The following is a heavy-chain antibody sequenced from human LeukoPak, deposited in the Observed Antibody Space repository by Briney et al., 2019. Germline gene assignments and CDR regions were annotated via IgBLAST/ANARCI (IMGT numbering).Heavy chain of an antibody. Sequence: GGSLRLSRAASAFTFRDYGMHWVRQAAGKGLEWVAFIRYEGSSKDYGDSVKGRFTLSRDDSKNTLDLQTNSLRAEDTAVYYSVKTFVGEQYNMVLWGEGTLVTVSS. CDR1: AFTFRDYG. J-gene: IGHJ4*03. V-gene: IGHV3-30*02. D-gene: IGHD3-3*01. CDR2: IRYEGSSK. CDR3: VKTFVGEQYNMVL.